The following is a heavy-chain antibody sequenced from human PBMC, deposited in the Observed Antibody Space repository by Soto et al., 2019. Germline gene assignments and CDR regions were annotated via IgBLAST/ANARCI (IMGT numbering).Heavy chain of an antibody. V-gene: IGHV4-4*02. CDR3: ARGWMWCMDF. J-gene: IGHJ6*02. CDR1: GGSISSSNW. Sequence: SETLYLTCVVSGGSISSSNWWSWVRQPPGKGLEWIGEIYHSGSTNYNPSLKSRVTTLVDKSKNQFSLNLNSVTAADTAVYYRARGWMWCMDFWGQGTTVTVFS. D-gene: IGHD2-21*01. CDR2: IYHSGST.